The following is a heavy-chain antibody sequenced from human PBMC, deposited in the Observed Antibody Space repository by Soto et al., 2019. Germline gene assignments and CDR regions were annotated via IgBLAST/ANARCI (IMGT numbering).Heavy chain of an antibody. D-gene: IGHD4-4*01. J-gene: IGHJ4*02. Sequence: SETLSLTCTVSYGSISVSNVFWGWVRQPPGKGLEWIGNIDYSGTAYFNPSLGTRVTFPVDTSKNQFSLTLYSVTAADTAVYYCERTTGRHLDLRGTGILVPGSS. CDR3: ERTTGRHLDL. CDR1: YGSISVSNVF. V-gene: IGHV4-39*01. CDR2: IDYSGTA.